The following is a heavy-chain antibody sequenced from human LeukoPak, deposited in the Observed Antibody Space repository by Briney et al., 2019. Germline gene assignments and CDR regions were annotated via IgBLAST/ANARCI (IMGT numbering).Heavy chain of an antibody. CDR1: GYTLTELS. CDR2: FDPEDGET. V-gene: IGHV1-24*01. Sequence: ASVKVSCKVSGYTLTELSMHWVRQAPGKGLEWMGVFDPEDGETIYAQKFQGRVTMTEDTSTDTAYMELSSLRSEDTAVYYCATDGVGAPGGGAFDIWGQGTMVTVSS. J-gene: IGHJ3*02. D-gene: IGHD1-26*01. CDR3: ATDGVGAPGGGAFDI.